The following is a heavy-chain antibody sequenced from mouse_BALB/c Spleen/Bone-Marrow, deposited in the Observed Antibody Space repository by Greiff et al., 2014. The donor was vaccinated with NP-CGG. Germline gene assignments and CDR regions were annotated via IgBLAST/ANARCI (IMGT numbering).Heavy chain of an antibody. CDR3: ARGGNYWYFDV. D-gene: IGHD2-1*01. CDR2: INPYNDGT. J-gene: IGHJ1*01. V-gene: IGHV1-14*01. Sequence: LVESGPELVKPGASVKMSCKASGYTFTNYVMHWVKQKPGQGLEWIGYINPYNDGTKYNEKFKGKATLTSDKSSSTAYMELSSLTSEDSTVYYCARGGNYWYFDVWGAGTTVTVSS. CDR1: GYTFTNYV.